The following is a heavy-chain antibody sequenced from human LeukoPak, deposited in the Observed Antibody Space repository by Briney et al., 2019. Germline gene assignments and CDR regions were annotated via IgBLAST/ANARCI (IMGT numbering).Heavy chain of an antibody. CDR3: ARDSRHIVVVPAAGFGFDY. Sequence: GRSLRLSCAASGFTSSSYSMNWVRQAPGKGLEWVSSISSSSSYIYYADSVKGRFTISRDNAKNSLYLQMNSLRAEDTAVYYCARDSRHIVVVPAAGFGFDYWGQGTLVTVSS. CDR2: ISSSSSYI. D-gene: IGHD2-2*01. V-gene: IGHV3-21*01. CDR1: GFTSSSYS. J-gene: IGHJ4*02.